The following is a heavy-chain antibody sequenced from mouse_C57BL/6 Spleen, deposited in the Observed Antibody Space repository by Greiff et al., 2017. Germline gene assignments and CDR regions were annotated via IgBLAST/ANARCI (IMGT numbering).Heavy chain of an antibody. D-gene: IGHD1-1*01. CDR1: GFTFSDYG. V-gene: IGHV5-17*01. Sequence: EVKVVESGGGLVKPGGSLKLSCAASGFTFSDYGMHWVRQAPEKGLEWVAYISSGSSTIYYADTVKGRFTISRDNAKNTLFLQMTSLRSEDTAMYYCARGGYYGTLSYWYFDVWGTGTTVTVSS. CDR2: ISSGSSTI. J-gene: IGHJ1*03. CDR3: ARGGYYGTLSYWYFDV.